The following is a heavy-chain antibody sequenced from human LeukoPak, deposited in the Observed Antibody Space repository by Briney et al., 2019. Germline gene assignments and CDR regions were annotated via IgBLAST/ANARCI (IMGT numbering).Heavy chain of an antibody. CDR1: GFTFSSYW. CDR3: ARGGTMVRGVIIEVGNWFDP. J-gene: IGHJ5*02. D-gene: IGHD3-10*01. V-gene: IGHV3-74*01. Sequence: SGGSLRLSCAASGFTFSSYWMHWVRQAPGKGLVWVSRINSDGSSTIYADSVKGRFTISRDNAKNTLYLQMNSLRAEDTAVYYCARGGTMVRGVIIEVGNWFDPWGQGTLVTVSS. CDR2: INSDGSST.